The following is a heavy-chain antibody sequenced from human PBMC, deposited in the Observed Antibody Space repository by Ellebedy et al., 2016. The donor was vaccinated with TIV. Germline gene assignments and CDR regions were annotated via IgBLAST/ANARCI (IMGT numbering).Heavy chain of an antibody. CDR1: GFTFSSYW. CDR3: AKGFYGMDV. CDR2: IKQDGSEK. J-gene: IGHJ6*02. V-gene: IGHV3-7*03. Sequence: GGSLRLXXAASGFTFSSYWMSWVRQAPGKGLEWVANIKQDGSEKYYVDSVKGRFTISRDNAKNSLYLQMNSLRAEDTAVYYCAKGFYGMDVWGQGTTVTVSS.